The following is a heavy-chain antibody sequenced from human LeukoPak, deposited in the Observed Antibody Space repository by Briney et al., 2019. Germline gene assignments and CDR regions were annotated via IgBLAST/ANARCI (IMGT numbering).Heavy chain of an antibody. CDR2: IYYSEST. CDR3: ARDRRARGFFDY. Sequence: SQTLSLTCIVSGGSLSSGDYYWGWLRQPPGKGLEWIGYIYYSESTYNNPSLKSRVTISVDTSKNQFSLKLSSVTAADTAAYYCARDRRARGFFDYWGQGTLVTVSS. V-gene: IGHV4-30-4*01. CDR1: GGSLSSGDYY. J-gene: IGHJ4*02.